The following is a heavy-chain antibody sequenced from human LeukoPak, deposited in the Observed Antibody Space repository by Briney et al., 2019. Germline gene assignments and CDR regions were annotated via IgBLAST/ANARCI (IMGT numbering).Heavy chain of an antibody. J-gene: IGHJ3*02. CDR2: IIPIFGTA. V-gene: IGHV1-69*13. Sequence: GASVNVSCKASGGTFSSYAISWVRPAPGQGLEWMGGIIPIFGTANYAQKFQGRVTITADESTSTAYMELSSLRSEDTAVCYCASRDLGSSGYPIFGAFDIWGQGTMVTVSS. CDR1: GGTFSSYA. D-gene: IGHD3-22*01. CDR3: ASRDLGSSGYPIFGAFDI.